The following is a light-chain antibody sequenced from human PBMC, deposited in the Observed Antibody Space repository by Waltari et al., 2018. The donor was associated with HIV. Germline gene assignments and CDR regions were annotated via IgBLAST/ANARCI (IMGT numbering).Light chain of an antibody. CDR1: NSDVGNYDR. V-gene: IGLV2-18*04. CDR3: SSYTSISTVI. Sequence: QSALTQPPSVSGSPGQSVSISCTGTNSDVGNYDRVSWYQQPPGSAPKLLLYEVTNRPSAVPERSAGCKSGNTASLTITGIQADDAADYYCSSYTSISTVIFGGGTTLTVL. CDR2: EVT. J-gene: IGLJ2*01.